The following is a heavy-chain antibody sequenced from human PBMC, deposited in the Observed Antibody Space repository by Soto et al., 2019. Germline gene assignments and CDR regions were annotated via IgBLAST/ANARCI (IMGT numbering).Heavy chain of an antibody. J-gene: IGHJ5*02. D-gene: IGHD2-2*01. CDR2: IRSKAYGGTT. CDR1: GFTFGDYA. V-gene: IGHV3-49*03. Sequence: GGSLRLSCTASGFTFGDYAMSWFRQAPGKGLECVGFIRSKAYGGTTEYAASVKGRFTISRDDSKSIAYLQMNSLKTEDTAVYYCTRDEWDCSSTSCWPWGQGTLVTVSS. CDR3: TRDEWDCSSTSCWP.